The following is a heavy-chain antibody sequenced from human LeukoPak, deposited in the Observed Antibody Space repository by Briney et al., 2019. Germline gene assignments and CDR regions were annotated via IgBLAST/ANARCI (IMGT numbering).Heavy chain of an antibody. J-gene: IGHJ4*02. CDR2: ISSSGSTI. D-gene: IGHD6-19*01. Sequence: GGSLRLSCAASGFTFSSYEMNWVRQAPGKGLEWVSYISSSGSTIYYADSVKGRFTISRDNAKNSLYLQMNSLRAEDTAVYYCARIAVAGHFDFWGQGTLVTVSS. V-gene: IGHV3-48*03. CDR3: ARIAVAGHFDF. CDR1: GFTFSSYE.